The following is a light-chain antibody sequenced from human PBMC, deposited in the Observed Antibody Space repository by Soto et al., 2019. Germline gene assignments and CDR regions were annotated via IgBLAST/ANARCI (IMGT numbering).Light chain of an antibody. Sequence: QAVVTQPPSVSGAPGQRVTISCTGSSSNIGAGYDVHWYQQLPGTAPKLLIYGNNNRPSGVPDRFSGSKSGTSASLAVTGLQAEDEDDYYCQSYATGLSGLYVFGTGTKVTVL. CDR2: GNN. CDR1: SSNIGAGYD. J-gene: IGLJ1*01. V-gene: IGLV1-40*01. CDR3: QSYATGLSGLYV.